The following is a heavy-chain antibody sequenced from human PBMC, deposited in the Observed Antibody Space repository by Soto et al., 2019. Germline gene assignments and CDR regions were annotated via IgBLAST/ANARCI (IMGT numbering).Heavy chain of an antibody. V-gene: IGHV3-30*18. D-gene: IGHD2-8*01. CDR1: GFTFSSYG. J-gene: IGHJ6*02. CDR3: AKDDPSNYYGMDA. CDR2: ITDDGSNT. Sequence: PGGSLRLSCAASGFTFSSYGMHWVRQAPGKGLEWVAVITDDGSNTYYADSVKGRFTISRDNSKNTLYLQMNSLRAEDTAVYYCAKDDPSNYYGMDAWGQGTTVTVSS.